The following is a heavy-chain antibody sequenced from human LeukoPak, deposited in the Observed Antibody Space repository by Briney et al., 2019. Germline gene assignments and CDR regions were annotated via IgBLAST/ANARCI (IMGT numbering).Heavy chain of an antibody. CDR2: IRSKTYGGAT. D-gene: IGHD1-26*01. J-gene: IGHJ4*02. CDR1: GFTFGDYA. Sequence: GGSLRLSCTASGFTFGDYAMSWFRQAPGKGLEWVGFIRSKTYGGATEYAASVKGRFTISRDDSKSIAYLQMNSLKTEDTAVYYCTRGGSGSYYYYWGQGTLVTVSS. CDR3: TRGGSGSYYYY. V-gene: IGHV3-49*03.